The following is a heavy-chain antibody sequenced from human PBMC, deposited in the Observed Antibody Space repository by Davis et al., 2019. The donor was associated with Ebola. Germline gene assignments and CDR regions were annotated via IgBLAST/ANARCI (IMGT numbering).Heavy chain of an antibody. J-gene: IGHJ6*02. CDR1: GFTFDDYA. Sequence: SLKISCAASGFTFDDYAMHWVRQAPGKGLEWVSGISWNSGSIGYADSVKGRFTISRDNAKNSLYLQMNSLRAEDTAVYYCAKDLGSSWTIYYYYGMDVWGQGTTVTVSS. CDR3: AKDLGSSWTIYYYYGMDV. V-gene: IGHV3-9*01. D-gene: IGHD6-13*01. CDR2: ISWNSGSI.